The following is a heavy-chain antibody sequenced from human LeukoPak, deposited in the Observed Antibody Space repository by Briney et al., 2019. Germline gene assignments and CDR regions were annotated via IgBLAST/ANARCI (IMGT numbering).Heavy chain of an antibody. Sequence: GGSLRLSCAASGFTFNTYSMTWVRQAPGKGLEGVSVISGSGGTTYYTDSVKGRFTISRDNSKNTLYLQMNSLRAEDTALYYCARAAMVRGVDYFDYWGQGTLVTVSS. V-gene: IGHV3-23*01. D-gene: IGHD3-10*01. J-gene: IGHJ4*02. CDR2: ISGSGGTT. CDR3: ARAAMVRGVDYFDY. CDR1: GFTFNTYS.